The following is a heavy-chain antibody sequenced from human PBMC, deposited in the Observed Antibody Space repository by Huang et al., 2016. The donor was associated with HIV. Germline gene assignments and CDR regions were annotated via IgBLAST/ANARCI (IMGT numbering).Heavy chain of an antibody. J-gene: IGHJ4*02. D-gene: IGHD6-13*01. CDR2: GYQRGRT. CDR1: GDFISSTNYY. Sequence: QLQLQESGPGQVKPSETLSLTCTVSGDFISSTNYYWGWIRQSPGKGLEWVGSGYQRGRTNYTPSLKSRVTLSVDTSRNQLSLRLNSVTAADTAVYYCASQHIGAAATWFWGRGTQVAVSS. CDR3: ASQHIGAAATWF. V-gene: IGHV4-39*01.